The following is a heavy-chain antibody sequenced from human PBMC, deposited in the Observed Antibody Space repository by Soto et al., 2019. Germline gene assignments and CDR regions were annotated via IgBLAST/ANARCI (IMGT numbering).Heavy chain of an antibody. D-gene: IGHD3-22*01. J-gene: IGHJ4*02. CDR1: GFTFSSYW. Sequence: EVQLVESGGDLVQPGGSLRLSCAASGFTFSSYWMHWVRQVPGKGRVWVSRINSDGGGTNYADSVQGRFTISRDNAKNTLYLQMDSLRAEDTAVYYCSKGAYEFDYWGQGTLVTVSS. CDR2: INSDGGGT. V-gene: IGHV3-74*01. CDR3: SKGAYEFDY.